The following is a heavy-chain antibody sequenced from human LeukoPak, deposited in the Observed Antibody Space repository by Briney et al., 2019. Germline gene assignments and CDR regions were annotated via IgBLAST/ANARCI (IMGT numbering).Heavy chain of an antibody. D-gene: IGHD2-21*01. Sequence: PGGSLRLSCAASGFSFSGYWMTWVRQAPGKGLEWVANVKSDGSEKYYVDSVKGRFTISRDNAKNSLYLQMNSLRAEDTAVYYCARIPSAWYFDLWGRGTLVTVSS. J-gene: IGHJ2*01. V-gene: IGHV3-7*01. CDR1: GFSFSGYW. CDR3: ARIPSAWYFDL. CDR2: VKSDGSEK.